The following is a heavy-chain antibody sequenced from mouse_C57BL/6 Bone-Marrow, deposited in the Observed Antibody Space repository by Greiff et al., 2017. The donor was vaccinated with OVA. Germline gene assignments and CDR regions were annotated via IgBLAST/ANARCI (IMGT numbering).Heavy chain of an antibody. D-gene: IGHD1-1*01. V-gene: IGHV3-6*01. Sequence: EVQLQESGPGLVKPSQSLSLTCSVTGYSITSGYYWNWIRQFPGNKLEWMGYISYDGSNNYNPSLKNRISITRDTSKNQFFLKLNSVTTEDTATYYCARDGYYYYGSSYGYFDVWGTGTTVTVSS. CDR1: GYSITSGYY. J-gene: IGHJ1*03. CDR3: ARDGYYYYGSSYGYFDV. CDR2: ISYDGSN.